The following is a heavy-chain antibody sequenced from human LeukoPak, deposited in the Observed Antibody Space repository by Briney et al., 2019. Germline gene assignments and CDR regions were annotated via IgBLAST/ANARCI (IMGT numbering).Heavy chain of an antibody. J-gene: IGHJ4*02. V-gene: IGHV3-30*04. CDR3: ARDLQLPHCSGGSCYYL. D-gene: IGHD2-15*01. CDR2: ISYDGSNK. Sequence: GGSLRLSCAASGFTFSSYAMHWVRQAPGKGLEWVAVISYDGSNKYYADSVKGRFTISRDNSKNTLYLQMNSLRAEDTAVYYCARDLQLPHCSGGSCYYLWGQGTLVTVSS. CDR1: GFTFSSYA.